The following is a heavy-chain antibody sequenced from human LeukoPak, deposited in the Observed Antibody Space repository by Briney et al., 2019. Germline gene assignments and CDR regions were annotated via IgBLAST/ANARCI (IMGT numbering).Heavy chain of an antibody. CDR2: INPNSGCT. Sequence: ASVKVSCKASGYTFTDYYMHWVRQAPGQGLEWMGRINPNSGCTNYAQKFQCRVTITRDTSISTAYMELSRLRSDDTAVYYCARPSDSSSFDYWGQGTLVTVSS. CDR1: GYTFTDYY. V-gene: IGHV1-2*06. CDR3: ARPSDSSSFDY. J-gene: IGHJ4*02. D-gene: IGHD6-13*01.